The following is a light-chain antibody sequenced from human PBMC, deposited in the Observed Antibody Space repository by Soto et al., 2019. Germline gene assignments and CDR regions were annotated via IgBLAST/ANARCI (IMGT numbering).Light chain of an antibody. CDR2: EVT. CDR1: SSDVGGYNY. V-gene: IGLV2-14*01. J-gene: IGLJ3*02. Sequence: QSALTKPASVSGSPGQSITISCTGTSSDVGGYNYVSWYQQHPGKAPKLMIYEVTNRPSGVSDRSSGSKSGNTASLTISGLQAEDEADYYCGSYTTSSTWVFGGGTKLTVL. CDR3: GSYTTSSTWV.